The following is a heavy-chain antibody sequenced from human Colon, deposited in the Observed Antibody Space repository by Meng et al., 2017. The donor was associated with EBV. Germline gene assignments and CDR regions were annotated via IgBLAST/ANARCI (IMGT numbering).Heavy chain of an antibody. J-gene: IGHJ4*02. CDR1: GDAVTNGGYA. CDR3: ARDTSTWGNKGLDH. D-gene: IGHD7-27*01. V-gene: IGHV4-30-2*01. CDR2: IYHSGST. Sequence: QLQLQESGSVLVKPSQTLSLTCVVSGDAVTNGGYAWVWIRQPPGKGLEWIGYIYHSGSTKYNPSLKSRVTISVDTSKNQFSLKLSSVTAADTAVYYCARDTSTWGNKGLDHWGQGILVTVSS.